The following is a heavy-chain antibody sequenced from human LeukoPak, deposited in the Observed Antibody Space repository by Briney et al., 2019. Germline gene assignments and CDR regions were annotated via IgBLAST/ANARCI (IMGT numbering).Heavy chain of an antibody. V-gene: IGHV4-39*01. CDR1: GGSISSRPYY. J-gene: IGHJ4*02. D-gene: IGHD2-21*02. CDR3: ARRVGTSDCFDY. Sequence: SETLSLTCTVSGGSISSRPYYWGWIRQPPGKGLEWIGNVYHGGSSYYNPSLKSRVTISLDTSKSQFSLNLYSVTAADTAVYYCARRVGTSDCFDYWGQGTLVTVSS. CDR2: VYHGGSS.